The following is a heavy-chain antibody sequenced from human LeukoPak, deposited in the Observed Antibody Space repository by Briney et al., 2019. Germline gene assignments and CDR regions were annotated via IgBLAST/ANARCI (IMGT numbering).Heavy chain of an antibody. J-gene: IGHJ2*01. CDR2: MNPNSGNT. D-gene: IGHD6-19*01. CDR1: GYTFTSYD. CDR3: ARGHRIAVAGSYWYFDL. Sequence: GASVKVSCKASGYTFTSYDINWVRQATGQGLEWMGWMNPNSGNTGYAQKFQGRVTMTRNTSISTAYMELSSLRSEDTAVYYCARGHRIAVAGSYWYFDLWGRGTLVTVSS. V-gene: IGHV1-8*01.